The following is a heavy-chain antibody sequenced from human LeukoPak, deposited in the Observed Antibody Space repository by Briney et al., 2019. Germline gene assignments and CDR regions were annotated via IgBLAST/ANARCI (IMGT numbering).Heavy chain of an antibody. V-gene: IGHV3-30*18. CDR2: ISYDGSNK. CDR1: GFTFSSYG. J-gene: IGHJ4*02. Sequence: GRSLRLSCAASGFTFSSYGMHWVRQAPGKGLEWVAVISYDGSNKYYADSVKGRFTISRDNSKNTLYLQMNSLRAEDTAVYYCANGPADFWSGYYDFDYWGQGTLVTVSS. CDR3: ANGPADFWSGYYDFDY. D-gene: IGHD3-3*01.